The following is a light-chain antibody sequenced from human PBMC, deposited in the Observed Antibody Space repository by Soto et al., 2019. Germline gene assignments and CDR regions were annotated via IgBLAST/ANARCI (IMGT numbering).Light chain of an antibody. V-gene: IGKV1-16*01. CDR2: GAS. Sequence: DIQMTQSPSSLSASVGDRVTITCRASHDTSNSVAWFQQRPGMAPKSLIYGASSLQSGVSSRFSGSGSGTQFALTISSLQPEDFATYYCKQYSSFPYTFGQGTKLEIK. J-gene: IGKJ2*01. CDR1: HDTSNS. CDR3: KQYSSFPYT.